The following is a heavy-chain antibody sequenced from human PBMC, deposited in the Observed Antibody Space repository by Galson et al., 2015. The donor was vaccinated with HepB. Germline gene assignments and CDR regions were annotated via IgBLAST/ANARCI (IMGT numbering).Heavy chain of an antibody. V-gene: IGHV4-4*07. Sequence: ETLSLTCTVSGGSISGYYWSWIRQPAGRGLEWIGRKHSTGSTNHNPSLNSRITMSVDTSKNKFSLKLSSVTAADTAVYYCARDRGSGWYDHWGQGNLVTVSS. J-gene: IGHJ5*02. CDR1: GGSISGYY. D-gene: IGHD6-19*01. CDR2: KHSTGST. CDR3: ARDRGSGWYDH.